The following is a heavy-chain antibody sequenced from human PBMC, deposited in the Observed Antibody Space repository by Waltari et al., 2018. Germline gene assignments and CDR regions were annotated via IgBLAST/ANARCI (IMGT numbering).Heavy chain of an antibody. V-gene: IGHV3-7*01. J-gene: IGHJ4*02. D-gene: IGHD6-19*01. Sequence: EVQLVESGGGLVQPGGSLRLSCAASGFTFRSYWMSWVRQAPGKGLEWVANIKQDGSEKYYVDSVKGRFTISRDNAKNSLYLQMNSLRAEDTAVYYCARNLPRYSSGWYHYWGQGTLVTVSS. CDR3: ARNLPRYSSGWYHY. CDR1: GFTFRSYW. CDR2: IKQDGSEK.